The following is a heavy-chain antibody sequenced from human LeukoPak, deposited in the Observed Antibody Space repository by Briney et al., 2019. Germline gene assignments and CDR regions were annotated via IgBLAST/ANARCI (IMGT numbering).Heavy chain of an antibody. CDR2: ISGDGGDA. V-gene: IGHV3-43*02. CDR3: AKVGESSGGYYSFDY. J-gene: IGHJ4*02. D-gene: IGHD3-22*01. CDR1: GFAFHDYA. Sequence: GGPLRLSCAASGFAFHDYAMHWVRHVPGKGLEWVSLISGDGGDAYYAGSMRGRFAISRDNRKNSLYLQMDSLRTEDTALYYCAKVGESSGGYYSFDYWGQGTLVTVSS.